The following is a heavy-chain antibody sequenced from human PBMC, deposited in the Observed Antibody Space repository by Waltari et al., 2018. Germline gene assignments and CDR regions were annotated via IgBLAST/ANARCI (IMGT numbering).Heavy chain of an antibody. J-gene: IGHJ4*02. CDR1: GYSFTIPW. D-gene: IGHD2-2*01. CDR2: FDPSDSFR. Sequence: EVQLVQSGAEVKKPEESLRISCEGSGYSFTIPWISWVRQMPGKGLEWVGRFDPSDSFRNYGPAFEGHVTISVDQSLRTAYLQWDSLKASDTAIYYCVRHRTTYPLEIDYWGQGTLVTVSS. CDR3: VRHRTTYPLEIDY. V-gene: IGHV5-10-1*01.